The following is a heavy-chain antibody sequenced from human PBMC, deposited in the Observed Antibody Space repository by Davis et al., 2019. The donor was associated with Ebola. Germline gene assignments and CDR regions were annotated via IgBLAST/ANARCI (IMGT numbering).Heavy chain of an antibody. CDR3: ATQGGYSNGGHFDF. CDR1: GFTLSNSA. J-gene: IGHJ4*02. CDR2: VAFDGGHK. Sequence: GGSLRLSCVVSGFTLSNSAMVWVRQAPGKGLEWVASVAFDGGHKFYADSVKGRFTISRDDSKDTLYLQMSSLRADDTAVYYCATQGGYSNGGHFDFWGQGTLVTVSS. V-gene: IGHV3-30*04. D-gene: IGHD4-11*01.